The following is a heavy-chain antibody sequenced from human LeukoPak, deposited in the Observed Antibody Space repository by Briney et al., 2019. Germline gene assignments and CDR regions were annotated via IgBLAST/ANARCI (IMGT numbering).Heavy chain of an antibody. Sequence: SETLSLTCAVYGGSFSGYYWSWIRQPPGKGLEWLGEINHSGSTNYNPSLKSRVTISVDTSKNQFSLKLSSVTAADTAVYYCARRIAAARSGYYFDYWGQGTLVTVSS. D-gene: IGHD6-13*01. CDR1: GGSFSGYY. CDR2: INHSGST. CDR3: ARRIAAARSGYYFDY. J-gene: IGHJ4*02. V-gene: IGHV4-34*01.